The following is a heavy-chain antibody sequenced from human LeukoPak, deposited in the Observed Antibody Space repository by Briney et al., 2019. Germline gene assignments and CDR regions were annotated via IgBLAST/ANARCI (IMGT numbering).Heavy chain of an antibody. Sequence: GGSLRLSCAASGFTFSSYAMTWVRQAPGKGLEWVSTISGGGGNTYYADSVRGRFTISRDSSKNTLYLQMNSLRAEDTAVYYCARDFWGTFHYNDYWGQGTLVTVSS. CDR2: ISGGGGNT. CDR3: ARDFWGTFHYNDY. CDR1: GFTFSSYA. J-gene: IGHJ4*02. D-gene: IGHD3-16*02. V-gene: IGHV3-23*01.